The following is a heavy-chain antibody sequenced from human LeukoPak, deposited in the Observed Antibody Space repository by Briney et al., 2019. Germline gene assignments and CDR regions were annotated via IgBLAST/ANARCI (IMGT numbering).Heavy chain of an antibody. V-gene: IGHV1-18*01. CDR2: ISAYNGNT. CDR3: ATDHGYGEWFDP. J-gene: IGHJ5*02. CDR1: GYTFTSYG. Sequence: ASVKVSCKASGYTFTSYGISWVRQAPGQGLEWMGWISAYNGNTSYAQKLQGRVTMTEDTSTDTAYMELSSLRSEDTAVYYCATDHGYGEWFDPWGQGTLVTVSS. D-gene: IGHD6-13*01.